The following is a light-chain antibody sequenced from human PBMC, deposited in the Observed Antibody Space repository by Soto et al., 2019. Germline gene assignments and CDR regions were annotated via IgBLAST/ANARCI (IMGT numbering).Light chain of an antibody. J-gene: IGLJ2*01. Sequence: QSVLTQPPSVSGAPGQRFTISCPGSGPNIGAGYEVHWYQQLPGTAPNLLIYGNSNRPSGVPDRFSGSKSGTSASLAITGLQAEDEADYYCQSYDSSLSGSDVVFGGGTKLTVL. CDR1: GPNIGAGYE. CDR2: GNS. CDR3: QSYDSSLSGSDVV. V-gene: IGLV1-40*01.